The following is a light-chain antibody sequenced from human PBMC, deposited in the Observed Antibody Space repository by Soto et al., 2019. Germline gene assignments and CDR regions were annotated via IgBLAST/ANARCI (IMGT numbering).Light chain of an antibody. CDR2: KAS. V-gene: IGKV2-30*01. CDR1: RSLVYSDGNAS. J-gene: IGKJ1*01. CDR3: KQATHWPPT. Sequence: DVVMTQSPLSLPVTLGQPASISCRSSRSLVYSDGNASLNWFQQRPGQSPRRLIYKASNGDSGVPDKFSGSGSGKDFTLQISRVEAEDVGIYYCKQATHWPPTFGRGTRVEIK.